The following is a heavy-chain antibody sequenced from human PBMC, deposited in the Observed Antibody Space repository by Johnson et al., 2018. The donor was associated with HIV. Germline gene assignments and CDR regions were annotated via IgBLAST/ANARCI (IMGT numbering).Heavy chain of an antibody. D-gene: IGHD3-22*01. V-gene: IGHV3-23*04. Sequence: VQLVESGGGLVQPGGSLRLSCAASGFTFSSYAMSWVHQAPGKGLEWVSAISGSGGSTYYADSVKGRFTISRDNSKNTLYLQMNSLKTEDTAVYYCTTETYYYDISGYYYGHGFDIWGQGTMVTVSS. CDR1: GFTFSSYA. CDR3: TTETYYYDISGYYYGHGFDI. CDR2: ISGSGGST. J-gene: IGHJ3*02.